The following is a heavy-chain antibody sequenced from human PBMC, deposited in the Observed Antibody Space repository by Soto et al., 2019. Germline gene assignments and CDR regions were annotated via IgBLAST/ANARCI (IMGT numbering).Heavy chain of an antibody. CDR2: ISSSGSTI. CDR3: ARDENSSWRNDY. D-gene: IGHD6-13*01. V-gene: IGHV3-11*01. J-gene: IGHJ4*02. CDR1: GFTFSDYS. Sequence: QVQLVESGGGLVKPGGSLRLSCAASGFTFSDYSMSWIRQAPGKGLEWDSYISSSGSTIYYADSVKGRFTIYRDNAKNSLYLQMNSLRVEDAAVYYCARDENSSWRNDYWGQGTLVTVSS.